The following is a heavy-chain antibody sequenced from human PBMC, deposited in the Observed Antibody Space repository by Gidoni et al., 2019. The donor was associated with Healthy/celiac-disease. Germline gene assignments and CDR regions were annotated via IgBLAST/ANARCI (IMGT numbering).Heavy chain of an antibody. CDR3: AAPPRDSYYYYGMDV. Sequence: QVQLVQSWGEVKKPGSSVKVSCKASGGTCRSYAISWVRQAPGQGREWMGGIIPIFGTANYAQKFQGRVTITADESTSTAYMELSSLRSEDTAVYYCAAPPRDSYYYYGMDVWGQGTTVTVSS. V-gene: IGHV1-69*01. CDR1: GGTCRSYA. CDR2: IIPIFGTA. J-gene: IGHJ6*02.